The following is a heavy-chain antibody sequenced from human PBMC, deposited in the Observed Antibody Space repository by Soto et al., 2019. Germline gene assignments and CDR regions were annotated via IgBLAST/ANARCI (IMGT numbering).Heavy chain of an antibody. Sequence: QVQLVDSGGGVVQPGRSLRLSCAASGFIFSSYGMHWVRQAPGKGLEWVAGIWFDGSNKYYADSVKGRFTISRDNSRNTLYLQMNGLRAEDTAVYYCERDAKSVETTGGFDYWGQGTLVTVSS. CDR1: GFIFSSYG. D-gene: IGHD1-26*01. V-gene: IGHV3-33*01. J-gene: IGHJ4*02. CDR3: ERDAKSVETTGGFDY. CDR2: IWFDGSNK.